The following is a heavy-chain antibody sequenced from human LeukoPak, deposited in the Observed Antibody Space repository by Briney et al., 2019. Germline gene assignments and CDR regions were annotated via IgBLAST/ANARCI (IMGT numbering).Heavy chain of an antibody. Sequence: SETLSLTCAVYGGSFSGYYWSWIRQPPGKGLEWFGEINHSGSTNYNPSLKSRVTISVDTSKNQFSLKLSSVTAADTAVYYCARIPYYDFWSGYFQLGGFDYWGQGTLVTVSS. J-gene: IGHJ4*02. CDR2: INHSGST. CDR1: GGSFSGYY. V-gene: IGHV4-34*01. CDR3: ARIPYYDFWSGYFQLGGFDY. D-gene: IGHD3-3*01.